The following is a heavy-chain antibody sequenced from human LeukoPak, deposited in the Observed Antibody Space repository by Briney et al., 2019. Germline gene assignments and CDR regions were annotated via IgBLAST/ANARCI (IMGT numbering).Heavy chain of an antibody. Sequence: LPGGSLRLSCAASGVTFSSYAMSWVRQAPGKGLEWVSSISRGGGSTYYADSVKGRFTISRENSKNTLYLQMNSLRADDTAVYYCAKDGLQGNNIYDAFDLWGQGTMVTVSS. V-gene: IGHV3-23*01. CDR2: ISRGGGST. D-gene: IGHD1/OR15-1a*01. CDR1: GVTFSSYA. J-gene: IGHJ3*01. CDR3: AKDGLQGNNIYDAFDL.